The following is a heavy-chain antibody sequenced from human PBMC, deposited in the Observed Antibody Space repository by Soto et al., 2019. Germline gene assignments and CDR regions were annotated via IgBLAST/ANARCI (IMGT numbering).Heavy chain of an antibody. J-gene: IGHJ4*02. CDR3: ARGPSGDKVDY. CDR2: IYDGGTT. Sequence: PSETQPLTCTVSGGSLSNAAYCWSWIRQSPDKGLEWIGHIYDGGTTYSSPSLKGRVTISADTSETQFSLKLNSVSAADTAVYYCARGPSGDKVDYWGQGIQVTVSS. D-gene: IGHD7-27*01. CDR1: GGSLSNAAYC. V-gene: IGHV4-30-4*01.